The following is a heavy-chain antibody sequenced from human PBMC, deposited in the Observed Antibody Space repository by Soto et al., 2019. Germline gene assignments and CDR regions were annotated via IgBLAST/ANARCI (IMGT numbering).Heavy chain of an antibody. CDR3: ARNQFRIAAGMDFDP. CDR1: CGSISSYY. CDR2: IYYSGST. Sequence: SETLSLTCTVSCGSISSYYWSWIRQPPGKGLEWIGYIYYSGSTNYNPSLKSRVTISVDTSKNQFSLKLSSVTAADTAVYYCARNQFRIAAGMDFDPWGQGTLVTVSS. V-gene: IGHV4-59*01. J-gene: IGHJ5*02. D-gene: IGHD6-13*01.